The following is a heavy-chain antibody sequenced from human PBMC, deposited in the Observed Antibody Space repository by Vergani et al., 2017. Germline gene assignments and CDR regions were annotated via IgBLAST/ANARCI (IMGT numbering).Heavy chain of an antibody. CDR3: ARDLRLLYNRFDP. V-gene: IGHV3-33*01. CDR2: TWYDGNNK. Sequence: QVQLVESGGGVVQPGRSLRLPCAASGFTFNQYGMHWVRQAPGKGLEWLAVTWYDGNNKQYADSVKGRFTISRDNSKSTMYLQMNSLRDEDTGVYYCARDLRLLYNRFDPWGQGTLVTVSS. D-gene: IGHD1-14*01. J-gene: IGHJ5*02. CDR1: GFTFNQYG.